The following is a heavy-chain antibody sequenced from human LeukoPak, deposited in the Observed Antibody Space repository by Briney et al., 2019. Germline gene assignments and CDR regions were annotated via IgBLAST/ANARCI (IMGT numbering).Heavy chain of an antibody. V-gene: IGHV3-21*01. CDR1: GFTFSSYS. CDR2: ISSRSSYI. J-gene: IGHJ4*02. CDR3: ARGDGYNSYFDY. D-gene: IGHD5-24*01. Sequence: GGSLRLSCAASGFTFSSYSMNWVRQAPGKGLEWVSSISSRSSYIYYADSVKGRFTISRDNAKNSLFLQMNSLRAEDTAVYYCARGDGYNSYFDYWGQGTLVTVSS.